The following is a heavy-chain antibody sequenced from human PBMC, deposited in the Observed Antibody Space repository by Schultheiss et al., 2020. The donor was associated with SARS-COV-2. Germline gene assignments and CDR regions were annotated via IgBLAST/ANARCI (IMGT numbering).Heavy chain of an antibody. CDR3: AKDTKDCSSTSCPFDY. J-gene: IGHJ4*02. Sequence: GESLKISCAASGFTFSSYAMSWVRQAPGKGLEWVSAISGSGGSTYYADSVKGRFTISRDNSKNTLYLQMNSLRAEDTAVYYCAKDTKDCSSTSCPFDYWGQGTLVTVSS. CDR1: GFTFSSYA. V-gene: IGHV3-23*01. D-gene: IGHD2-2*01. CDR2: ISGSGGST.